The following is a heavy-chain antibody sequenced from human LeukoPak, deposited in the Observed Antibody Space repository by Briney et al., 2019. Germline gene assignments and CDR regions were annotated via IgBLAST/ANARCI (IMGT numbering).Heavy chain of an antibody. J-gene: IGHJ4*02. V-gene: IGHV1-2*02. CDR2: INPNSGGT. CDR3: ARVPIAAAGTLFDY. Sequence: VASVKVSCKASGYTFTGYYMHWMRQAPGQGLEWMGWINPNSGGTNYAQKFQGRVTMTRDTSISTAYMELSRLRSDDTAVYYCARVPIAAAGTLFDYWGQGTLVTVSS. D-gene: IGHD6-13*01. CDR1: GYTFTGYY.